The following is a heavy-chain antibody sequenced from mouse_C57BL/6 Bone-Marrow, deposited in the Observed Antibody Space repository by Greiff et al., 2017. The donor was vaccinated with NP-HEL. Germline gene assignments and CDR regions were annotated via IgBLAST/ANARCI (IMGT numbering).Heavy chain of an antibody. CDR3: SRADYYGSSSWYFDV. CDR1: GYSFTDYN. CDR2: INPNDGTT. D-gene: IGHD1-1*01. V-gene: IGHV1-39*01. J-gene: IGHJ1*03. Sequence: EVQLQQSGPELVKPGASVKISCKASGYSFTDYNMNWVKQSNGKSLEWMGVINPNDGTTSSNQKFKGKGTLTVDQSSSTAYMQLNSLTSEDSAVSSCSRADYYGSSSWYFDVWGTGTTVTVSS.